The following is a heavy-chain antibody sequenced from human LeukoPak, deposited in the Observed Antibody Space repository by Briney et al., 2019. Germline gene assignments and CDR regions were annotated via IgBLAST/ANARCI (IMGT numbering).Heavy chain of an antibody. J-gene: IGHJ5*02. CDR2: IHTTGST. CDR1: GVSISSYY. V-gene: IGHV4-4*07. D-gene: IGHD4-11*01. CDR3: ASLQKPGWFDP. Sequence: SETLSLTCTVSGVSISSYYWSWIRQPAGKGLEWIGRIHTTGSTNYNPSLKSRVTMSVDTSKNQFSLKLSSVTAADTALYYCASLQKPGWFDPWGQGTLVTVSS.